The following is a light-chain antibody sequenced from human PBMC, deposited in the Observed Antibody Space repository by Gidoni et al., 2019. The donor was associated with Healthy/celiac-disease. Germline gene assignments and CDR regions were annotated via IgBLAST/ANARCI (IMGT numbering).Light chain of an antibody. Sequence: SYELTQPPSVSVSPGQTASITCSGDKLGDTYACWYQQKPGQSPVLVLYQDSKRPSGIPERFSGSNSGNTATLTISGTQAMDEADYYCQAWDSSTAEFGGGTKLTVL. CDR3: QAWDSSTAE. J-gene: IGLJ2*01. V-gene: IGLV3-1*01. CDR1: KLGDTY. CDR2: QDS.